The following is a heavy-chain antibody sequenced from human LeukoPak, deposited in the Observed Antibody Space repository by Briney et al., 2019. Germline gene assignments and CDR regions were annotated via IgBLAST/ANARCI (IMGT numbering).Heavy chain of an antibody. D-gene: IGHD2-2*01. CDR2: IYNSGST. J-gene: IGHJ4*02. CDR1: GFTFSSYW. Sequence: GSLRLSCAASGFTFSSYWMSWVRQSPGKGLEWIASIYNSGSTYYNPSLKSRVTISVDTSKNQFSLKVKSVTAADTAVYYCARDVSVYQLVLDYWGQGTLVTVSS. CDR3: ARDVSVYQLVLDY. V-gene: IGHV4-39*07.